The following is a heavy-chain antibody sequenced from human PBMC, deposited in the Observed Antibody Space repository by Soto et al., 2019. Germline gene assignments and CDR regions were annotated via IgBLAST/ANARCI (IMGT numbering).Heavy chain of an antibody. D-gene: IGHD3-3*01. CDR1: GFTFSNYW. CDR2: IKHDGSEM. J-gene: IGHJ5*02. V-gene: IGHV3-7*03. Sequence: GGSLRLSCAASGFTFSNYWMSWVRQVPGQGLEWVANIKHDGSEMSYVDSVKGRFTVSRDNAKNSLYLQMNSLRAEDTAVYYCARAGVLRFLEWLGYHDPNHNNWFDPWGQGTLVTVSS. CDR3: ARAGVLRFLEWLGYHDPNHNNWFDP.